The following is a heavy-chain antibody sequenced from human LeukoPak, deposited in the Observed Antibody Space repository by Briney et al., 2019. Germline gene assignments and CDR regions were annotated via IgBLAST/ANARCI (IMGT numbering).Heavy chain of an antibody. CDR3: ARRSGSYLFYFDC. Sequence: GGSLRLSCTASGFTFSSYAMNWVRQAPGKGLEWVSGIGAGGTFTYYADSVKGRFTISRDNSKNSLYLQMNSLRAEDSAVYYCARRSGSYLFYFDCWGQGTLVTVSS. CDR2: IGAGGTFT. D-gene: IGHD1-26*01. CDR1: GFTFSSYA. V-gene: IGHV3-23*01. J-gene: IGHJ4*02.